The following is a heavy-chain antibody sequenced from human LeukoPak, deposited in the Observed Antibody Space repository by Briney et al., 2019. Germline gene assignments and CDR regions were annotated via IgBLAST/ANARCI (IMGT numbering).Heavy chain of an antibody. Sequence: SETLSLTCTVSGGSISSGDYYWRWIRQPPGKGLEWIGYIYYSGSTYYNPSLKSRGTISVDTSKNQFSLKLSSVTAADTAVYYCARAQSDTDYYYYYYMDVWGKGTTVTVSS. V-gene: IGHV4-30-4*08. CDR1: GGSISSGDYY. CDR2: IYYSGST. J-gene: IGHJ6*03. CDR3: ARAQSDTDYYYYYYMDV. D-gene: IGHD5-18*01.